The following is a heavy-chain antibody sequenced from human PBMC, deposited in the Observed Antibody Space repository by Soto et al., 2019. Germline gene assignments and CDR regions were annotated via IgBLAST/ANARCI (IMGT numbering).Heavy chain of an antibody. J-gene: IGHJ4*02. Sequence: EVQLVESGGGLVQPGGSLRLSCAASGLTVSTNSMSWVRQAPGKGLEWVSVIYTGGGTHYADSVKGRFTISRDNSKNTVNSQMNSLSPEYTAVYYCARDGSGHWGQGTLVTVSS. V-gene: IGHV3-66*01. CDR3: ARDGSGH. CDR2: IYTGGGT. CDR1: GLTVSTNS.